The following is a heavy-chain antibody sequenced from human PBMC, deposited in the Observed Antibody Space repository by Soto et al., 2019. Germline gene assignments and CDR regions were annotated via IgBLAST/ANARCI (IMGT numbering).Heavy chain of an antibody. CDR2: INHSGST. D-gene: IGHD3-10*01. CDR1: GVAFSGYY. CDR3: ASSLWFGELFYYYYGMDV. V-gene: IGHV4-34*01. Sequence: SETLSLTCAVYGVAFSGYYWSWIRQPPGKGLEWIGEINHSGSTNYNPSLKSRVTISVDTSKNQFSLKLSSVTAADTAVYYCASSLWFGELFYYYYGMDVWGQGTTVT. J-gene: IGHJ6*02.